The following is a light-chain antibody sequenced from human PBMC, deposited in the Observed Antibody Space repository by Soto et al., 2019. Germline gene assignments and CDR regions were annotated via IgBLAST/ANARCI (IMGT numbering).Light chain of an antibody. Sequence: QSALTQPASVSGSPGQSITISCTGTSSDVGGYNYVSWYQQHPGKAPKLMIYDVSNRPSAVSNRLPGAKSGNTASLTISGLQAEDDADYYCSAYTSSSTVVFGGGTKLTVL. CDR1: SSDVGGYNY. CDR2: DVS. J-gene: IGLJ2*01. V-gene: IGLV2-14*01. CDR3: SAYTSSSTVV.